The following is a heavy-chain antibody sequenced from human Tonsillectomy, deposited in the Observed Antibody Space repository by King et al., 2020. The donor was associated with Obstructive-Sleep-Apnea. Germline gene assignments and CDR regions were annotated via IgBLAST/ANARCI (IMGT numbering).Heavy chain of an antibody. D-gene: IGHD5-18*01. CDR1: GFTFSSYS. V-gene: IGHV3-21*01. CDR2: ISSSSSYR. Sequence: VQLVESGGGLVKPGGSLRLSCAASGFTFSSYSMNWVRQAPGKGLEWVSSISSSSSYRYYADSVKGRFTISRDNAKNSLYLQMNSLRAEGTAVYYCAREDTAMVTGFDYWGQGTLVTVSS. J-gene: IGHJ4*02. CDR3: AREDTAMVTGFDY.